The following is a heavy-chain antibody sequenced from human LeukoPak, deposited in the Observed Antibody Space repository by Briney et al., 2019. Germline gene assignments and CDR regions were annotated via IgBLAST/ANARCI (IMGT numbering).Heavy chain of an antibody. CDR3: ARRVGVTARLDF. V-gene: IGHV1-2*02. Sequence: ASVKVSCKASGYTFTNYYVHWVRQAPGQGLECVGWINPNSDATNYQGRVTMTRDTSITTAYMELRSLKSDDTAIYYCARRVGVTARLDFWGQGTLVTVSS. D-gene: IGHD2-21*02. CDR1: GYTFTNYY. J-gene: IGHJ4*02. CDR2: INPNSDAT.